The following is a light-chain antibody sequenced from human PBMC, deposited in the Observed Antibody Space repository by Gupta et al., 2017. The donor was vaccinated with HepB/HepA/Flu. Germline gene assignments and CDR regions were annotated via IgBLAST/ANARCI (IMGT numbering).Light chain of an antibody. CDR3: SSYATYSTVV. J-gene: IGLJ2*01. Sequence: QSALTQPASVSGSPGQSITISCTGTSSDVGIYNLISWYQQHPGKAPKLIIYEVSQRPSGVSNRFSGSKSGNTASLTISGLQTEDEADYYCSSYATYSTVVFGGGTELTVL. CDR2: EVS. V-gene: IGLV2-23*02. CDR1: SSDVGIYNL.